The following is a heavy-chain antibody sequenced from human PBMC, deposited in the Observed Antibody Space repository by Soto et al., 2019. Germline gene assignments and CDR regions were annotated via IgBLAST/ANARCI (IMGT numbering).Heavy chain of an antibody. Sequence: GASVKVSCKASGYTFTSYAMHWVRQAPGQRLEWMGWINAGNGNTKYSQKFQGRVTITRDTSASTAYMELSSLRSEDTAVYYCARAGIVGATLGYWGQGTLVTVLL. CDR3: ARAGIVGATLGY. CDR2: INAGNGNT. CDR1: GYTFTSYA. D-gene: IGHD1-26*01. J-gene: IGHJ4*02. V-gene: IGHV1-3*01.